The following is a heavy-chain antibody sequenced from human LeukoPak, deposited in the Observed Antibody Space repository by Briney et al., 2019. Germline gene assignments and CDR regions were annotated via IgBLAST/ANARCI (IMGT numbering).Heavy chain of an antibody. CDR2: IYYSGST. V-gene: IGHV4-61*05. Sequence: TSETLSLTCTVSGGSISSSSYYWGWIRQPPGKGLEWIGYIYYSGSTNYNPSLKSRVTISVDTSKNQFSLKLSSVTAADTAVYYCARGAYYNDYWGQGTLVTVSS. D-gene: IGHD3-10*01. J-gene: IGHJ4*02. CDR1: GGSISSSSYY. CDR3: ARGAYYNDY.